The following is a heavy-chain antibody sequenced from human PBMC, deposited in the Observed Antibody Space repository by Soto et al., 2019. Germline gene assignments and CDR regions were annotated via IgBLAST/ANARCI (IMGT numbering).Heavy chain of an antibody. CDR2: ISSNGGST. CDR1: RFTFSSYA. J-gene: IGHJ6*02. CDR3: VRGVGATMHYGMDV. Sequence: LSLSGSACRFTFSSYAMHWVRQAPGKGLKYVSAISSNGGSTYYADSVKGRFTISRDNTKNTLYLQMSSLRAEDTAVYYCVRGVGATMHYGMDVWGQGTTVTVSS. V-gene: IGHV3-64D*06. D-gene: IGHD1-26*01.